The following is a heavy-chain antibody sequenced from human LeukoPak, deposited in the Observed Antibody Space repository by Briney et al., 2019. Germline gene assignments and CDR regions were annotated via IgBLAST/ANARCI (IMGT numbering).Heavy chain of an antibody. Sequence: GGSLRLSCAASGFTFDDYAMHWVRQAPGKGLEWVSGISWNSGSIGYADSVKGRFTISRDNAKNSLYLQMTSLSAEDTALYSYAKSITWGSSIAVFDYWGQGTLVTVSS. CDR3: AKSITWGSSIAVFDY. CDR2: ISWNSGSI. J-gene: IGHJ4*02. V-gene: IGHV3-9*01. CDR1: GFTFDDYA. D-gene: IGHD3-10*01.